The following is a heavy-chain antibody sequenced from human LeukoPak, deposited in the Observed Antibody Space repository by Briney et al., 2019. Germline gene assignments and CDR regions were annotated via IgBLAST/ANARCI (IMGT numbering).Heavy chain of an antibody. CDR2: IYHSGST. CDR3: ARAGDSDTYYCPFQH. V-gene: IGHV4-30-2*01. J-gene: IGHJ1*01. D-gene: IGHD3-10*01. CDR1: GGSISSGGYY. Sequence: SQTLSLTCTVSGGSISSGGYYWSWIRQPPGKGLEWIEYIYHSGSTYYNPSLKSRVTISVDTSKNQFSLKLSSVTAADTAVYYCARAGDSDTYYCPFQHWGQGTLVTVSS.